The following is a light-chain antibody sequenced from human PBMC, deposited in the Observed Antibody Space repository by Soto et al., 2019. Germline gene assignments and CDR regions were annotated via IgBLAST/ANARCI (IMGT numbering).Light chain of an antibody. V-gene: IGKV1-5*03. CDR1: QSIAWW. CDR3: QQYSSPWT. CDR2: KAS. Sequence: DIQMTQSPSTLSASVGDRVTITCRASQSIAWWLAWYQQKPGEAPKLLIYKASILESGVPSRFSGSGSGTEFTLTISSLQPDDIATYYCQQYSSPWTFGQGTKVDIK. J-gene: IGKJ1*01.